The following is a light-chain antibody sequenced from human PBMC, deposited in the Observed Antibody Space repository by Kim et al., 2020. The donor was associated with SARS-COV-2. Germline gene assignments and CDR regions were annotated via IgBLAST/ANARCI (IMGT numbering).Light chain of an antibody. CDR2: AIY. V-gene: IGKV3-20*01. J-gene: IGKJ2*01. Sequence: EIVLTQSPGTLSLSPGERATLSCRASQSVDNSNLAWYHQQPGQAPRLLIYAIYKRPSGIPDRFIGSGSGTDFALTITRLEPEDFGVYYCQHYGGSPPDTFGQGTKVDIK. CDR3: QHYGGSPPDT. CDR1: QSVDNSN.